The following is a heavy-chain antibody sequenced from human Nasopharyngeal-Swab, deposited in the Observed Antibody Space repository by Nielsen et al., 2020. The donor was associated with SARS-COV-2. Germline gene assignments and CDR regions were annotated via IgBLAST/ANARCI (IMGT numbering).Heavy chain of an antibody. CDR2: IYYSGST. CDR3: ARGPDAAGTYYYYYCYMDV. D-gene: IGHD6-13*01. J-gene: IGHJ6*03. CDR1: GGSISSYY. Sequence: SETLSLTCTVSGGSISSYYWSWIRQPPGKGLEWIGYIYYSGSTNYNPSLKSRVTISVDTSKNQFSLKLSSVTAADTAVYYCARGPDAAGTYYYYYCYMDVWAKGPRSPSP. V-gene: IGHV4-59*01.